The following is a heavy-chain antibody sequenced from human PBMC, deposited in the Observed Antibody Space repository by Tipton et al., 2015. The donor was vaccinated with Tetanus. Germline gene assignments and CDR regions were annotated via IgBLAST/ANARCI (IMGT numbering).Heavy chain of an antibody. J-gene: IGHJ4*02. CDR1: GGSTSSSSYY. CDR3: AGTVAGTDY. V-gene: IGHV4-39*01. CDR2: IYYSGST. Sequence: TLSLTCTVSGGSTSSSSYYWGWIRQPPGKGLEWIGSIYYSGSTYYNPSLKSRVTISVDTSKNQFSLKLSSVTAADTAVYYCAGTVAGTDYWGQGTLVTVSS. D-gene: IGHD6-19*01.